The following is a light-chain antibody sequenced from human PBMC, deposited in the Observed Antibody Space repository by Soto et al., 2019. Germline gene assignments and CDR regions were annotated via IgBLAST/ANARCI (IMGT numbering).Light chain of an antibody. CDR2: DAS. V-gene: IGKV3-11*01. CDR3: HQRSNWPKT. Sequence: EIVLTQSPATLSLSPGETATLSCRASQTVSSYLAWFQQKPGQPPRLLIYDASIKAPGIPARFSGSGSGTDFALAISRLEPEDSAVYYCHQRSNWPKTFGGGTKVEIK. J-gene: IGKJ4*02. CDR1: QTVSSY.